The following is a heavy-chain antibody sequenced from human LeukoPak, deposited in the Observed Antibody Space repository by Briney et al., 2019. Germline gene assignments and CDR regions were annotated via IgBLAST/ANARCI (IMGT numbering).Heavy chain of an antibody. CDR3: AKTLVGYSYATDYYGMDG. J-gene: IGHJ6*04. CDR1: GFTFDNYA. Sequence: GRSLRLSWAAAGFTFDNYAMHWVRQAPGKGLEWVALISWEGGSTYYADSVKGRFTISRDNSKTYLYLQMNSLRAEDTALYYCAKTLVGYSYATDYYGMDGWGKGTTVTVSS. CDR2: ISWEGGST. V-gene: IGHV3-43D*04. D-gene: IGHD5-18*01.